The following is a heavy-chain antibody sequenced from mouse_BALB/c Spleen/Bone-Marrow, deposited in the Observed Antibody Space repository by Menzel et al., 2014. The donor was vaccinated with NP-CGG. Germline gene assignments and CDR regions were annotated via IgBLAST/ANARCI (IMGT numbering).Heavy chain of an antibody. CDR1: GYTFSNYW. J-gene: IGHJ2*01. CDR3: ARGNPFDF. Sequence: VQLQQSGGEQMKPGASVKISCRATGYTFSNYWIQWVKQRPGHGPEWIREILPGSDNTNYNEKFKGKATFTADTSSNTAYMQLSSLTSEDSAVYYCARGNPFDFWGQGTTLTVSS. V-gene: IGHV1-9*01. CDR2: ILPGSDNT.